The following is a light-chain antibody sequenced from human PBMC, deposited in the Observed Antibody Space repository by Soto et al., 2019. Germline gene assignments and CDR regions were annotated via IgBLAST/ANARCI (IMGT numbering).Light chain of an antibody. J-gene: IGKJ2*03. CDR2: ETS. CDR1: QSIPSSY. CDR3: QQYGLSPYS. V-gene: IGKV3-20*01. Sequence: EIALTQSPGTLSLSPGERATLSCRASQSIPSSYFAWYQQKPGQAPRLLIYETSSRATGIPDRFTGSGSVTDYALTISSLEPEDVAVYYCQQYGLSPYSFGQGTKVEIK.